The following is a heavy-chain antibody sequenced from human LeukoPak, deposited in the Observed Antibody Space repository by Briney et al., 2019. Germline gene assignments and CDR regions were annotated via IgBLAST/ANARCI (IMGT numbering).Heavy chain of an antibody. CDR2: ISAYNGNT. J-gene: IGHJ3*02. Sequence: ASVKVSCKASGYTFTIYGISWVRQGPGQGLEWMGWISAYNGNTNYAQKLQGRVTMATDTSTSTAYMELRSLRSDDTAVYYCARDGVGIAAAGRGAFDIWGQGTMVTVSS. CDR3: ARDGVGIAAAGRGAFDI. D-gene: IGHD6-13*01. CDR1: GYTFTIYG. V-gene: IGHV1-18*01.